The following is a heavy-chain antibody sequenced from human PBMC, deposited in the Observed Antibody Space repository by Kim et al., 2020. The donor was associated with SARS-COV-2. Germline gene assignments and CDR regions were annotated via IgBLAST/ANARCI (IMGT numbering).Heavy chain of an antibody. V-gene: IGHV3-15*01. D-gene: IGHD2-21*02. Sequence: GGSLRLSCAASGFTFSNAWMNWVRQAPGKGLEWVGRIKSKINGGTTGYAAPVKGRFTISRDDSKNTLYLQMSSLKTEDTAVYYCTSDLRDYCGGDCYSRVWCRGTTVAVFS. CDR3: TSDLRDYCGGDCYSRV. CDR2: IKSKINGGTT. CDR1: GFTFSNAW. J-gene: IGHJ6*02.